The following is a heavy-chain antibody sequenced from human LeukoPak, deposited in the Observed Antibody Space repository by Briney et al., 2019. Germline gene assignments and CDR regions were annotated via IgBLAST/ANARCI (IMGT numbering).Heavy chain of an antibody. D-gene: IGHD3-22*01. CDR3: ARAVSYDSSGYYRGGYFDY. CDR1: GFTFSSYW. CDR2: IKQDGSEK. J-gene: IGHJ4*02. Sequence: GGSLRLSCAASGFTFSSYWMSWVRQAPGKGLEWVANIKQDGSEKYYVDSVKGRFTISRDNAKHSLYLQMNSLRAEDTAVYYCARAVSYDSSGYYRGGYFDYWGQGTLVTVSS. V-gene: IGHV3-7*01.